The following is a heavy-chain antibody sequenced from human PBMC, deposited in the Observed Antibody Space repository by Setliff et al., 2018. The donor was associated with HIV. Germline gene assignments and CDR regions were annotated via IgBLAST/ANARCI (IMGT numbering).Heavy chain of an antibody. CDR1: GGSIASSIYY. V-gene: IGHV4-39*07. CDR3: ARDRQNYFYYMDV. J-gene: IGHJ6*03. CDR2: IYFSGNT. Sequence: KPSETLSLTCTVSGGSIASSIYYWGWIRQPPGKGLEWIGNIYFSGNTNYNPSLKSRVTMSVDTSKNEFSLKVRSVTAAETAVYFCARDRQNYFYYMDVWGKGTMVTVSS.